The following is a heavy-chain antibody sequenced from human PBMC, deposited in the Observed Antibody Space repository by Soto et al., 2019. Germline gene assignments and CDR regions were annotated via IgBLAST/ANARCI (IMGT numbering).Heavy chain of an antibody. J-gene: IGHJ5*02. CDR2: MNPGSGNT. CDR1: GYTFTNYE. V-gene: IGHV1-8*01. D-gene: IGHD3-10*01. CDR3: ARRASSGSLNWFDP. Sequence: ASVKVSCKASGYTFTNYEISWVRQASGQGLEWMGWMNPGSGNTGYAHKFQGRVTMTRNMSISTAYMELSRLASDDTAIYSCARRASSGSLNWFDPWGQGTLVTVSS.